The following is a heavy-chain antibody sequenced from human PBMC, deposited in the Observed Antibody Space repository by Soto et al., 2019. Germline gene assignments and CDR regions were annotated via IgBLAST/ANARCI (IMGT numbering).Heavy chain of an antibody. CDR1: GYTFTGYY. V-gene: IGHV1-2*02. CDR3: ARGPEHNWFDP. J-gene: IGHJ5*02. CDR2: INPNSGGT. D-gene: IGHD2-21*01. Sequence: ASVKVSCKASGYTFTGYYMHWVRQAPGQGLEWMGWINPNSGGTNYAQKFQGRVTLTRDTSISTAYMELRSLRSDDTAVYYCARGPEHNWFDPWGQGTVVTVSS.